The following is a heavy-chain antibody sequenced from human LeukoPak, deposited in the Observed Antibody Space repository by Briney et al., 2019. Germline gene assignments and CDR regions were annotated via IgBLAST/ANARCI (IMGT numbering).Heavy chain of an antibody. CDR1: VFIFSNYW. CDR2: NKNDGSYT. CDR3: VRSLDD. Sequence: SGRCLSLSCAVSVFIFSNYWMQGVSDVPGKGQMWYSENKNDGSYTGYEEFVKGRFTMSRDITKNTVYLHISNLRAEDTAVYYCVRSLDDWGQGTLVTVSS. V-gene: IGHV3-74*01. J-gene: IGHJ4*02.